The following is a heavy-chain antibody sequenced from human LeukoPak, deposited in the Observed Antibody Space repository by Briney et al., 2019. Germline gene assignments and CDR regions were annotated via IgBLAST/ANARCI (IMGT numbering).Heavy chain of an antibody. D-gene: IGHD3-22*01. CDR2: INHSGST. Sequence: SETLSLTCAVYGGSFSGYYWSWIRQPPGKGLEWIGEINHSGSTNYNPSLKSRVTMSVDTSKNQFSLKLSSVTAADTAVYYCARDTYYYDSSGYSRPLDYWGQGTLVTVSS. CDR3: ARDTYYYDSSGYSRPLDY. J-gene: IGHJ4*02. V-gene: IGHV4-34*01. CDR1: GGSFSGYY.